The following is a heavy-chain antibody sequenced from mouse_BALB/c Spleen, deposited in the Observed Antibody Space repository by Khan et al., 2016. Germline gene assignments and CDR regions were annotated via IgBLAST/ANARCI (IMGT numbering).Heavy chain of an antibody. J-gene: IGHJ2*03. CDR2: ISSGGTT. V-gene: IGHV5-6-5*01. D-gene: IGHD1-1*01. CDR1: GFTFSTYA. Sequence: EVELVESGGGLVKPGGSLKLSCAAGGFTFSTYAMSWVRQTPEKRLEWVASISSGGTTYYPDSLKGRFTISRDNARNILYVHMSSQRSEDTALYDAARCVNTVVDYFAYRGQGSSLTVSS. CDR3: ARCVNTVVDYFAY.